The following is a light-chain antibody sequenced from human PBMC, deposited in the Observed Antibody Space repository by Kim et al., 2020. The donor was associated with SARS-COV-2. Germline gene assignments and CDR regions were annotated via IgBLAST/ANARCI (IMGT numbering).Light chain of an antibody. CDR3: ATWDDSLNGVV. V-gene: IGLV1-36*01. J-gene: IGLJ2*01. Sequence: QSVLTQPPSVSEAPRQRVTISCSGSISNVGSNPVNWYQHLPGKAPKLLVYFDDLRPTGVSDRFSGSRSGSSASLSISGLQSEDEADYYCATWDDSLNGVVFGGWTQLTVL. CDR2: FDD. CDR1: ISNVGSNP.